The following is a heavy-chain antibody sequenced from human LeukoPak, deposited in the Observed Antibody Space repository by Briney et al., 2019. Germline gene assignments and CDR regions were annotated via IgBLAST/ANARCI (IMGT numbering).Heavy chain of an antibody. D-gene: IGHD5-24*01. CDR1: GGSISSSTYY. V-gene: IGHV4-39*07. CDR3: ARGEMATIFDY. Sequence: PSETLSLTCTVSGGSISSSTYYWGWLRQPPGEGLEWIGSINYSGSTYYNPSLKSRVTISVDTSKNQFSLKLSSVTAADTAVYYCARGEMATIFDYWGQGTLVTVSS. CDR2: INYSGST. J-gene: IGHJ4*02.